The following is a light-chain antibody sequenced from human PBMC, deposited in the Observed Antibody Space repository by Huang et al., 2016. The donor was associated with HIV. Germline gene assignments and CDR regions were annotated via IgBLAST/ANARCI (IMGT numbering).Light chain of an antibody. J-gene: IGKJ3*01. CDR2: GAS. CDR1: QSVSSSY. V-gene: IGKV3-20*01. CDR3: QQYGSSRIFT. Sequence: EIVLTQSPGTLSLSPGERATLSCRASQSVSSSYLAWYQQKPGQAPRLLIYGASSRATGIPDRFSGIGSGTDFTLTISRLEPEDFAVYYCQQYGSSRIFTFGPGTKVDIK.